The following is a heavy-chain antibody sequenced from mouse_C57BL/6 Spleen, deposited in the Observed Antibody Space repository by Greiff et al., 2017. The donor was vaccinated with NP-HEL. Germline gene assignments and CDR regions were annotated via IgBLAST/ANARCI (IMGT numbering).Heavy chain of an antibody. D-gene: IGHD2-3*01. J-gene: IGHJ3*01. V-gene: IGHV5-4*01. CDR1: GFTFSSYA. Sequence: EVQLVESGGGLVKPGGSLKLSCAASGFTFSSYAMSWVRQTPEKRLEWVATISDGGSYTYYPDNVKGRFTISRDNAKNNLYLQMSHLKSEDTAMYYCARVDDGYYAFAYWGQGTLVTVSA. CDR2: ISDGGSYT. CDR3: ARVDDGYYAFAY.